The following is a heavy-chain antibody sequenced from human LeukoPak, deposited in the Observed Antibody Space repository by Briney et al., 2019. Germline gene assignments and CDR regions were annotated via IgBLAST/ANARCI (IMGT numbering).Heavy chain of an antibody. D-gene: IGHD2-8*01. J-gene: IGHJ5*02. V-gene: IGHV3-33*01. CDR3: AREASGDVLMVYATNWFDP. CDR2: IWYDGSNK. Sequence: GRSLSLSCAASGFTLSSYGMHWVRQAPGKGLEWVAVIWYDGSNKYYADSVKGRFTISRDNSKNTLYLQMNSLRAEDTAVYYCAREASGDVLMVYATNWFDPWGQGTLVTVSS. CDR1: GFTLSSYG.